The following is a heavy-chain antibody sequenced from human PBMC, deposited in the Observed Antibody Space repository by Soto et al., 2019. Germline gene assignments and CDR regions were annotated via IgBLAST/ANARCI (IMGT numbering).Heavy chain of an antibody. V-gene: IGHV1-24*01. CDR1: GYTLTELS. D-gene: IGHD6-19*01. Sequence: ASVKVSCKVSGYTLTELSMHWVRQAPGKGLEWMGGFDPEDGETIYAQKFQGRVTMTEDTSTDTAYMELSSLRSEDTAVYYCAASSGYPIPLPFDYWGQGTLVTVSS. J-gene: IGHJ4*02. CDR2: FDPEDGET. CDR3: AASSGYPIPLPFDY.